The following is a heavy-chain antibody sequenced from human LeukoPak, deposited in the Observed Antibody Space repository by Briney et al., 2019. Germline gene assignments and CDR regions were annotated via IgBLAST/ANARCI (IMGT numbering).Heavy chain of an antibody. CDR2: INHRGDT. CDR1: GGSFSTYY. J-gene: IGHJ4*02. CDR3: ARERVGYDTSGRGPHFDS. Sequence: PSETLSLTCAVYGGSFSTYYWSWIRQSPGKGLEWIAEINHRGDTNYNPSVKSRVTISVDTSKNQFSLKVRSLTAADTAVYYCARERVGYDTSGRGPHFDSWGQGTLVTVSS. V-gene: IGHV4-34*01. D-gene: IGHD3-22*01.